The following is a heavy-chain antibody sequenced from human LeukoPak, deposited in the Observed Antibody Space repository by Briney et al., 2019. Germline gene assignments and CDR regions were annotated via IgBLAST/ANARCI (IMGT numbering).Heavy chain of an antibody. V-gene: IGHV1-58*02. D-gene: IGHD6-13*01. J-gene: IGHJ4*02. Sequence: ASVEVSCKASGLTFRTSAMQWVRQTRGQGLEWIGWTVLGSGDTNYAQSLKERVTITRDMSTSTAYMELSSLRSEDTAMYYCAAGFSNHGYIYWGQGTLVTVSS. CDR2: TVLGSGDT. CDR1: GLTFRTSA. CDR3: AAGFSNHGYIY.